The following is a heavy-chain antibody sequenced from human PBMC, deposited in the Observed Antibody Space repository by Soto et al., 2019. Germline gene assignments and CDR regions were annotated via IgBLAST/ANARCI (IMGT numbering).Heavy chain of an antibody. CDR2: IYPGDSDT. CDR1: GYSFTSYW. D-gene: IGHD5-18*01. Sequence: PGESLKISCKGSGYSFTSYWIGWVRQMPGKGLEWMGIIYPGDSDTRYSPSFQGQVTISADKSISTAYLQWSSLKASDTAMYYCARLAQLWLQHSWYDPWGQGTLVTVSS. J-gene: IGHJ5*02. CDR3: ARLAQLWLQHSWYDP. V-gene: IGHV5-51*01.